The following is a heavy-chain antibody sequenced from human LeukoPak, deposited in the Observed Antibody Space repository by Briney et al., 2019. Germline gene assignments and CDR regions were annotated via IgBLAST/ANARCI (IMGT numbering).Heavy chain of an antibody. J-gene: IGHJ4*02. CDR2: ISGRSSTI. CDR3: ARDRLTSGSYFFDY. V-gene: IGHV3-48*01. D-gene: IGHD1-26*01. CDR1: AFTFSDYS. Sequence: GGSLRLSCAASAFTFSDYSMNWVRQAPGKGLEGISYISGRSSTIYYADSVRGRFTISRDNAKNSMYLQMNSLRAEDTAVYYCARDRLTSGSYFFDYWGQGTLVTVSS.